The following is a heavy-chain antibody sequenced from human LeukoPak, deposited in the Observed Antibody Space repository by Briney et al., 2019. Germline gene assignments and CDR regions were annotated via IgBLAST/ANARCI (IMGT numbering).Heavy chain of an antibody. D-gene: IGHD2-15*01. V-gene: IGHV3-53*01. CDR2: ISYSGGST. CDR3: ARDGLAAATLHWNFDL. J-gene: IGHJ2*01. CDR1: GFTVSSNY. Sequence: GGSLRLSCAASGFTVSSNYMSWVRQAPGKGLEWVSGISYSGGSTYYADSVKGRFTVSRDNAKNSLSLQMNSLRAEDTAVYYCARDGLAAATLHWNFDLWGHGTLVTVSS.